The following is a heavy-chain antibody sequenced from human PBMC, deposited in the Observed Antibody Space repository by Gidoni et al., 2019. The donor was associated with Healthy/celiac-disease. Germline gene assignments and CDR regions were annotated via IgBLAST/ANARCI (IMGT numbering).Heavy chain of an antibody. CDR1: GFPFSSAW. Sequence: EVQLVESGGGVVKLGGTLSLSCAACGFPFSSAWMSGVRQAPGKGLEWVGRIKSKTDGVTTDYAAPVKGRFTISRDDSKNTLYLQMNSLKTEDTAVYYCTTDEDEAYCGGDCYPLDYWGQGTLVTVSS. CDR3: TTDEDEAYCGGDCYPLDY. CDR2: IKSKTDGVTT. V-gene: IGHV3-15*01. D-gene: IGHD2-21*01. J-gene: IGHJ4*02.